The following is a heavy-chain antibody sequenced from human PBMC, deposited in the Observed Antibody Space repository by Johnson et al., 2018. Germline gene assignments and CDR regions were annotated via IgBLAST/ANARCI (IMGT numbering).Heavy chain of an antibody. D-gene: IGHD3-10*01. CDR1: GFTFDDHV. J-gene: IGHJ6*03. CDR2: ISWNSGSI. Sequence: VQLVESGGGLVQPGRSLRLSCAASGFTFDDHVMHWVRQAPGKGLEWVSGISWNSGSIGYADSVKGRFTISRDNAKNSLYLQMNSLRAEDTALYYCAKVGMGSGSYKYYYMDVWGKGTTVTVSS. CDR3: AKVGMGSGSYKYYYMDV. V-gene: IGHV3-9*01.